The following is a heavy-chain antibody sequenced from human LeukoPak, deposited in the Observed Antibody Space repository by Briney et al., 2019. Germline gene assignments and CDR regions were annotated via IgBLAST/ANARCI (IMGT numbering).Heavy chain of an antibody. V-gene: IGHV4-59*01. CDR3: ARGMYSSSWFSDY. Sequence: SETLSLTCTVSGGSISSYYWSWIRQPPGKGLEWIGYIYYSGSTNYNPSLKSRVTISVDTSKNQFSLKLSSVTAADTAVYYCARGMYSSSWFSDYWGQGTLVTVSS. J-gene: IGHJ4*02. D-gene: IGHD6-13*01. CDR2: IYYSGST. CDR1: GGSISSYY.